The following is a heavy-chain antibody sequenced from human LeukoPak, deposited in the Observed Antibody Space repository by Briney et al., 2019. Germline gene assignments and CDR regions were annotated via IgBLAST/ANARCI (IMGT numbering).Heavy chain of an antibody. V-gene: IGHV4-30-4*01. CDR2: IYYSGST. D-gene: IGHD3-22*01. Sequence: TSQTLSLTCTVSGGSISSGDYYWSWIRQPPGKGLEWIGYIYYSGSTYYNPSLKSRVTISVDTSKNQFSLKLSSVTAADTAVYYCARYDDSSGLVDHWGQGTLVTVSS. J-gene: IGHJ4*02. CDR3: ARYDDSSGLVDH. CDR1: GGSISSGDYY.